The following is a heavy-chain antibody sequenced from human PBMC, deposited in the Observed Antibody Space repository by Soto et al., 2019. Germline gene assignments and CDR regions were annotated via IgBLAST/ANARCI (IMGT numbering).Heavy chain of an antibody. CDR3: AKDQGSSWYEIDY. V-gene: IGHV3-23*01. Sequence: PGGSLRLSCAASGFTFSSYAMSWVRQAPGKGLEWVSRVSGSGGVTYYAESVQGRFTISRDNSKNTLYLQMNSLRAEDTAVYYCAKDQGSSWYEIDYWGQGTLVTVSS. CDR1: GFTFSSYA. D-gene: IGHD6-13*01. CDR2: VSGSGGVT. J-gene: IGHJ4*02.